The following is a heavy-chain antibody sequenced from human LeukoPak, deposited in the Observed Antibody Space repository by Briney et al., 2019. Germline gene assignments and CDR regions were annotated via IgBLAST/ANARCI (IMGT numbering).Heavy chain of an antibody. Sequence: ASVKVSCKASGYTFTNYDINWVRRATGQGLEWMGWMNPNSGNTGYAQKFQGRVTMTRNTPISTAYMELSSLTSDDTAVYYCARGPSSSWSPGWFDPWGQGTLVTVSS. D-gene: IGHD6-13*01. CDR1: GYTFTNYD. J-gene: IGHJ5*02. V-gene: IGHV1-8*01. CDR2: MNPNSGNT. CDR3: ARGPSSSWSPGWFDP.